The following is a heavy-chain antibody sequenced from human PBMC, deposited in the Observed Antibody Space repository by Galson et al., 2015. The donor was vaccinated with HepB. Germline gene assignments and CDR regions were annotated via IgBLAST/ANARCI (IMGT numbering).Heavy chain of an antibody. D-gene: IGHD3-22*01. J-gene: IGHJ4*02. CDR1: GFTFTNYA. CDR2: IGGSGGNT. V-gene: IGHV3-23*01. CDR3: AKDLDSSAYFYFGDY. Sequence: SLRLSCAGSGFTFTNYAMSWVRQAPGKGLEWVSSIGGSGGNTFYANSVKGRLTISRDNSKNTLYLQMNSLRAEDTAIYYCAKDLDSSAYFYFGDYWGQGTLVTVSS.